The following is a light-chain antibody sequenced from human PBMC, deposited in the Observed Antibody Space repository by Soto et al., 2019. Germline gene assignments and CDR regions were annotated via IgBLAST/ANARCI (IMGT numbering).Light chain of an antibody. J-gene: IGLJ2*01. Sequence: QSALTQPRSVSGSPGQSVTISCTGTSSDVGGYNYVSWYQQHPGKAPKLMIYDVSKRPSGVPDRFSGSKSGNTASLTISGLQADDEADYYCCSYAGIYTLLFGAGTKVTVL. CDR3: CSYAGIYTLL. V-gene: IGLV2-11*01. CDR1: SSDVGGYNY. CDR2: DVS.